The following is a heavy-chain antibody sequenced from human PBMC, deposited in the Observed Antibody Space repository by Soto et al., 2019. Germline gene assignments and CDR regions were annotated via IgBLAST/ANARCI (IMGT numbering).Heavy chain of an antibody. CDR2: IYWDDDK. V-gene: IGHV2-5*02. CDR3: ALIPGLIVSDYVWGSYRYGWFDP. D-gene: IGHD3-16*02. Sequence: SGPTLLNPTQTLTLTCTFSGFSVSTSGVGVGWIRQPPGKALECLALIYWDDDKRYSPSLKSRLTITQDTSKTPVVLTMTNMDPVDTATYYCALIPGLIVSDYVWGSYRYGWFDPWGQGTLVTVSS. J-gene: IGHJ5*02. CDR1: GFSVSTSGVG.